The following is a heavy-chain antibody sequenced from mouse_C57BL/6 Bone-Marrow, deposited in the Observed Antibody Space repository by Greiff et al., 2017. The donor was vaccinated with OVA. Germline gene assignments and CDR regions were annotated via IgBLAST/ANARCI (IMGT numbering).Heavy chain of an antibody. CDR1: GYTFTSYW. D-gene: IGHD1-1*01. Sequence: QVQLQQPGAELVKPGASVKLSCKASGYTFTSYWMHWVKQRPGRGLEWIGRIDPNRGGTKYNEKFKSKATLTVDKPSSTAYMQLSSLTSEDSAVYYCARGMVVPVRGAMDYWGQGTSVTVSS. CDR2: IDPNRGGT. J-gene: IGHJ4*01. CDR3: ARGMVVPVRGAMDY. V-gene: IGHV1-72*01.